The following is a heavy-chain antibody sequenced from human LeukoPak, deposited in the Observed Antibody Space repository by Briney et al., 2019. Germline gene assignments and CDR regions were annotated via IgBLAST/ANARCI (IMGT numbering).Heavy chain of an antibody. J-gene: IGHJ4*02. Sequence: PGRSLRLSCAGSGVIFNNYAMHWVRQPPGKGLERVSGISCNSGSIDYADSVKGRFTISRDNAKNSLYLQMNSLRVEDTAFYYCAKDNRRHYTSGPNPDSLHWGQGALVTVSS. CDR3: AKDNRRHYTSGPNPDSLH. D-gene: IGHD6-19*01. CDR2: ISCNSGSI. CDR1: GVIFNNYA. V-gene: IGHV3-9*01.